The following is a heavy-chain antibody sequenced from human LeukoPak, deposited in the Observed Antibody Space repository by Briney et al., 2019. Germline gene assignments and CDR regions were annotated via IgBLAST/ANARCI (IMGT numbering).Heavy chain of an antibody. CDR2: ISSSGSTI. V-gene: IGHV3-11*01. Sequence: GGSLRLSCAASGFTLSDYYMSWIRQAPGKGLEWVSYISSSGSTIYYADSVKGRFTISRDNAKNSLYLQMNSLRAEDTAVYYCARVHTVRGRSVHLDYWGQGTLVTVSS. CDR3: ARVHTVRGRSVHLDY. J-gene: IGHJ4*02. CDR1: GFTLSDYY. D-gene: IGHD2-15*01.